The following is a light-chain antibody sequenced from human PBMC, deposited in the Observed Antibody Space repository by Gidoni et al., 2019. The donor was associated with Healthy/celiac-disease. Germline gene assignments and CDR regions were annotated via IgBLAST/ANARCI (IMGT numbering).Light chain of an antibody. J-gene: IGLJ1*01. V-gene: IGLV1-47*02. CDR1: SSNIGSNF. CDR2: SNN. Sequence: QSVLTQPPSASGPPGQRVTISCSGSSSNIGSNFVYWYQQLPGTAPKLLIYSNNQRPSGVPDRSSGSKSGTSASLAISGLRSEDEADYYCAAWDDSLSGFYVFGTGTKVTVL. CDR3: AAWDDSLSGFYV.